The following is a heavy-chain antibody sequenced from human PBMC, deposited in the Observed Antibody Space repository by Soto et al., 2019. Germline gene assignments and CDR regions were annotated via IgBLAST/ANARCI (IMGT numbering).Heavy chain of an antibody. V-gene: IGHV2-70*01. Sequence: SGPTLVNPTQTLTLTCTFSGFSLSTSGMCVSWIRQPPGKALEWLALIDWDDDKYYSTSLKTRLTISKDTSKNQVVLTMTNMDPVDTATYYSARIRGYYDSSGYYYYPDYWGQGTLVTVSS. D-gene: IGHD3-22*01. CDR1: GFSLSTSGMC. CDR2: IDWDDDK. J-gene: IGHJ4*02. CDR3: ARIRGYYDSSGYYYYPDY.